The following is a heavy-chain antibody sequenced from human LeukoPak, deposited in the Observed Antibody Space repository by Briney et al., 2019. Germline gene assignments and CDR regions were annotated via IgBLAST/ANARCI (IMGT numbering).Heavy chain of an antibody. CDR3: ARARAYCYDSSGCYAF. Sequence: PSETLSLTCAVYGGSFSGYYWSWIRQPPGKGREWIGEINHSGSTNYDPSLKSRVTISVGTSKNQVSLKLSSVTAADTAVYYCARARAYCYDSSGCYAFWGQGTLVTVSS. CDR2: INHSGST. J-gene: IGHJ4*02. D-gene: IGHD3-22*01. V-gene: IGHV4-34*01. CDR1: GGSFSGYY.